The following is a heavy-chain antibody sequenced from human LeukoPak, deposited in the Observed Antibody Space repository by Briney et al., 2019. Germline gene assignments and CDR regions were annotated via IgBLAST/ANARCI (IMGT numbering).Heavy chain of an antibody. D-gene: IGHD6-19*01. J-gene: IGHJ4*02. V-gene: IGHV3-33*06. CDR2: IWHDGSAE. CDR1: GFSFTSSG. Sequence: GGSLRLSCVASGFSFTSSGMYWVRQAPGKGLEWVAVIWHDGSAEFYADSVKGRFSISRDNSRSMVYLQMDSLRDDDTAVYFCAKDSRGGWSGYFDYWGQGTLVAVSS. CDR3: AKDSRGGWSGYFDY.